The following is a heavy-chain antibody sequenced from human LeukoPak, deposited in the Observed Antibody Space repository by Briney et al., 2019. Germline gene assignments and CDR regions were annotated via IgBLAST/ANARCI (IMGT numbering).Heavy chain of an antibody. Sequence: ASVKVSCKASGYTFTGYYMHWVRQAPGPGLEWMGWINPNSGGTNNAQKFQGRATMTRDTSISTAYMELSRLRSDDTAVYYCARDPGEGYNFDYFDYWGQGTLVTVSS. J-gene: IGHJ4*02. V-gene: IGHV1-2*02. CDR2: INPNSGGT. CDR1: GYTFTGYY. CDR3: ARDPGEGYNFDYFDY. D-gene: IGHD5-12*01.